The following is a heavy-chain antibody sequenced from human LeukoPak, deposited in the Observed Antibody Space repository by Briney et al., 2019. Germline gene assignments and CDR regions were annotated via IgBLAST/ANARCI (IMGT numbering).Heavy chain of an antibody. V-gene: IGHV1-24*01. CDR2: FDPEDGET. CDR3: ATFREDSSGYYNWFDP. Sequence: ASVKVSFKVSGYTLTELSMHWVRQAPGKGLEWMGGFDPEDGETIYAQKFQGRVTMTEDTSTDTAYMELSSLRSEDTAVYYCATFREDSSGYYNWFDPWGQGTLVTVSS. CDR1: GYTLTELS. J-gene: IGHJ5*02. D-gene: IGHD3-22*01.